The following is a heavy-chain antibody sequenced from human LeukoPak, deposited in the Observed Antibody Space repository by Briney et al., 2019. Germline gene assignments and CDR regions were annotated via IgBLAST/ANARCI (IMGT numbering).Heavy chain of an antibody. J-gene: IGHJ4*02. D-gene: IGHD4-17*01. V-gene: IGHV4-38-2*02. Sequence: SETLSLTCTVSGYSISSGYYWGWIRQPPGKGLEWIGSIYHSGSTYYNPSLKSRVTISVDTSKNQFSLKLSSVTAADTAVYYCATLTTVTYLLDYWGQGTLVTVSS. CDR1: GYSISSGYY. CDR3: ATLTTVTYLLDY. CDR2: IYHSGST.